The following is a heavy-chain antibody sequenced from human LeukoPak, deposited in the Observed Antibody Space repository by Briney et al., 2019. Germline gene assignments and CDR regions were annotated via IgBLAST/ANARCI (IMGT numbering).Heavy chain of an antibody. J-gene: IGHJ4*02. CDR3: APTAEAYTGWWKV. CDR2: INPDSGFT. CDR1: GYKFTDDY. Sequence: ASVKVSCKASGYKFTDDYMHWVRQAPGQGPEFMGWINPDSGFTNYAQKFKGRVTMTRDTSISTAYLEVRSLTSDDTAVYYCAPTAEAYTGWWKVWGQGTLVTVSS. D-gene: IGHD3-16*01. V-gene: IGHV1-2*02.